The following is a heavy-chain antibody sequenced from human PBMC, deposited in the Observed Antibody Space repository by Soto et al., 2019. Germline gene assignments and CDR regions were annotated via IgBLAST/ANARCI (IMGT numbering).Heavy chain of an antibody. CDR1: GYTFTSYD. Sequence: PSVKVSCKASGYTFTSYDINWVRQATGQGLEWMGWMNPDSGSTGYVQKFQGRVTMTRDTSVSTAYLELSSLTSEDTAVYYCAKDQRNMYYYDSSGTGEFDYWGQGTLVTVSS. J-gene: IGHJ4*02. V-gene: IGHV1-8*01. CDR3: AKDQRNMYYYDSSGTGEFDY. D-gene: IGHD3-22*01. CDR2: MNPDSGST.